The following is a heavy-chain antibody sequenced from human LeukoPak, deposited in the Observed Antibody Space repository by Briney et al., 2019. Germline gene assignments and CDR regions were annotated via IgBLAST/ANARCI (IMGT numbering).Heavy chain of an antibody. CDR1: GFTFSSYS. CDR3: ASARKWERPYY. Sequence: GGSLRLSCAASGFTFSSYSMNWVRQAPGKGLEWVSYISSSSSTIYYADSVKGRFTISRGNAKNSLYLQMNSLRAEDTAVYYCASARKWERPYYWGQGTLVTVSS. J-gene: IGHJ4*02. CDR2: ISSSSSTI. D-gene: IGHD1-26*01. V-gene: IGHV3-48*01.